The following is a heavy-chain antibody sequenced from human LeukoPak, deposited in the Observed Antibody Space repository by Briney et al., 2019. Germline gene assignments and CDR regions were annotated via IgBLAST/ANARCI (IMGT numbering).Heavy chain of an antibody. J-gene: IGHJ5*02. V-gene: IGHV4-59*01. Sequence: SETLSLTCTVSGGSISSYYWSWIRQPPGKGLEWIGYIYYSGSTNYNPSLKSRVTISVDTSKNQFSLKLSSVTAADTAVYYCAREDWTMVRGVIINWFGPWGQGTLVTVSS. CDR1: GGSISSYY. CDR2: IYYSGST. D-gene: IGHD3-10*01. CDR3: AREDWTMVRGVIINWFGP.